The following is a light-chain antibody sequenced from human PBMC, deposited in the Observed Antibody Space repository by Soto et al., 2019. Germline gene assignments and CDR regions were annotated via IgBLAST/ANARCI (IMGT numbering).Light chain of an antibody. CDR3: NSYTTIRTAV. V-gene: IGLV2-14*01. CDR1: SSDVAGYNY. CDR2: DVS. Sequence: QSALTQPASVSGSPGQSITISCTGTSSDVAGYNYVSWYQQYPGKAPKLMIYDVSNRPSGVSNRFSGSKSGNTASLTISGLQAEDEADYYCNSYTTIRTAVFGTWTKLTFI. J-gene: IGLJ1*01.